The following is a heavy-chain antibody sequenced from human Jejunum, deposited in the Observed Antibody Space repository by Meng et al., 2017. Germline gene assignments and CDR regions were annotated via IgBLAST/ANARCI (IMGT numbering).Heavy chain of an antibody. Sequence: GESLKISCVASGFTFRKYDMHWVRQAPGKGVEWVSTIGRGGDTYYSGYVKGRVTISREDVKNSVYLHMDSLTAGDTAVYYCARETVDMDSSDWNDWNFDLWGRGTLVTVSS. D-gene: IGHD3-22*01. J-gene: IGHJ2*01. V-gene: IGHV3-13*01. CDR1: GFTFRKYD. CDR2: IGRGGDT. CDR3: ARETVDMDSSDWNDWNFDL.